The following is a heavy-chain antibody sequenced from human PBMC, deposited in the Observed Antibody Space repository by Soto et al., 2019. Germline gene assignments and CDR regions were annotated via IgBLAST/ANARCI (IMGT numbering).Heavy chain of an antibody. Sequence: EVQLVESGGGLVQPGGYVRLSCAASGFTFDDFAMHWVRHAPGKGLEWISGASWNGASKAYADSVKGRFIIYRDNAQTSLYLEMNSLRPEDTAFYYCVKDTSSGHSNSWSWFDTWGQGTLVTVSS. CDR1: GFTFDDFA. J-gene: IGHJ5*02. CDR3: VKDTSSGHSNSWSWFDT. V-gene: IGHV3-9*01. D-gene: IGHD3-10*01. CDR2: ASWNGASK.